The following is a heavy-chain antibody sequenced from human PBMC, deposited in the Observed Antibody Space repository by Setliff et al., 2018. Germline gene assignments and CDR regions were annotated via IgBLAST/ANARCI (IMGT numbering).Heavy chain of an antibody. CDR2: ISTSTM. Sequence: PGGSLRLSCAASGFTFSNYEMNWVRQAPGKGLEWVSYISTSTMYYADSVKGRFIISRDNAKNSLYLQMNSLRAEDTAVYYCARAVRGSTGWYGPFDYWGQGTLVTVSS. CDR1: GFTFSNYE. D-gene: IGHD6-19*01. V-gene: IGHV3-48*03. J-gene: IGHJ4*02. CDR3: ARAVRGSTGWYGPFDY.